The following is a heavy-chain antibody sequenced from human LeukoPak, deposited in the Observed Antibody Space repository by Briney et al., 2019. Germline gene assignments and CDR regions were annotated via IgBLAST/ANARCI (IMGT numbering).Heavy chain of an antibody. Sequence: GGSLRLSCAASGFIFSNYAMNWVRQVPGKGLEWVSSITTRGGSTYYADSVKGRFTTSRDNSKNTLYLQVNSLRAEDTAFYYCARSTSLRFFDYWGQGTLVTVSS. CDR3: ARSTSLRFFDY. J-gene: IGHJ4*02. CDR2: ITTRGGST. CDR1: GFIFSNYA. V-gene: IGHV3-23*01.